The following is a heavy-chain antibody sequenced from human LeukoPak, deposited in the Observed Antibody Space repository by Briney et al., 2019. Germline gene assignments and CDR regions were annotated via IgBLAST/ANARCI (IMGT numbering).Heavy chain of an antibody. CDR2: INPNSGGT. CDR3: APTTGIAAAGQYFQH. V-gene: IGHV1-2*02. Sequence: GASVKVSCKAPGYTFTGYYMHWVRQAPGQGLEWMGWINPNSGGTNYAQKFQGRVTMTRDTSISTAYMELSRLRSDDTAVYYCAPTTGIAAAGQYFQHWGQGTLVTVSS. J-gene: IGHJ1*01. CDR1: GYTFTGYY. D-gene: IGHD6-13*01.